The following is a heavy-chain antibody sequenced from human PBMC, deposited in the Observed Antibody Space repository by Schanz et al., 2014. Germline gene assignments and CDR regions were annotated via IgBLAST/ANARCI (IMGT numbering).Heavy chain of an antibody. Sequence: EMQLLESGGGLAQPGGSLRLSCAASGFTFSDYYMTWMRQAPGKGLEWVSYISGSSSTKYYADSVKGRFTISRDNGKNSLYLKMNSLRAEDRAVYFCARDYESDLYPPRHDAFDVWGQGTVVPVS. J-gene: IGHJ3*01. V-gene: IGHV3-48*01. D-gene: IGHD3-22*01. CDR3: ARDYESDLYPPRHDAFDV. CDR1: GFTFSDYY. CDR2: ISGSSSTK.